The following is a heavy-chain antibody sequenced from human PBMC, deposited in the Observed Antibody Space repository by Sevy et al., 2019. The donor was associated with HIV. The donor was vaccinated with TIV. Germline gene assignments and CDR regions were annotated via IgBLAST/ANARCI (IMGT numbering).Heavy chain of an antibody. D-gene: IGHD6-13*01. CDR2: IYSGGST. Sequence: GGSLRLSCAASGFSVSSNYMSWVRQAPGKGLEWVSVIYSGGSTYYADSVKGRFTISRDNSKNTLYLQMNSLRAEDTAVYYCARDSGYSSSRTGGWFDPWGQGTLVTVSS. V-gene: IGHV3-53*01. CDR1: GFSVSSNY. CDR3: ARDSGYSSSRTGGWFDP. J-gene: IGHJ5*02.